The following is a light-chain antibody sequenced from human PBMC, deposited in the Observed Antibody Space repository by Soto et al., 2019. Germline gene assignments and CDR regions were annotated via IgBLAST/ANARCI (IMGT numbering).Light chain of an antibody. CDR3: MQSTQLPPT. J-gene: IGKJ2*01. CDR2: EVS. CDR1: QSLLYSNGRTY. Sequence: DIVVAQTPLSLSVIPGQPASSSCKSSQSLLYSNGRTYFYWYLQKPGQPPQLLIYEVSNRFTGVPDRFSGSGSGTDFTLKISRVEAEDVGVYYCMQSTQLPPTFGQGTKLEMK. V-gene: IGKV2D-29*01.